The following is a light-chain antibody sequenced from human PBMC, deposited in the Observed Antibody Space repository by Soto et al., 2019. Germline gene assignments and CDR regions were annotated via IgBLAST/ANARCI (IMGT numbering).Light chain of an antibody. CDR2: VGTGGIVG. J-gene: IGLJ2*01. CDR3: GADHGSGSNFLVV. V-gene: IGLV9-49*01. Sequence: QPVLTQPPSASASLEASVTLTCTVSSGYSNYKVDWYQQRPGKGPRFVMRVGTGGIVGSKGDGIPDRFSVLGSGLNRYLTIKNIQEEDESDYHCGADHGSGSNFLVVFGGGTKLTVL. CDR1: SGYSNYK.